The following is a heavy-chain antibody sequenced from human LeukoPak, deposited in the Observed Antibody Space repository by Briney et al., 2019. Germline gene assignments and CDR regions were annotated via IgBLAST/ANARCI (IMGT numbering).Heavy chain of an antibody. CDR3: ARVKDWIDADRWFDP. D-gene: IGHD1-1*01. V-gene: IGHV1-46*01. Sequence: ASVKNSCKESGYTFIGYYMHWVRQAPGQGLEWMGIINPSGGSTIYAQKFQERVTITRDIFTGTVCMEMWSLRSEDTAVYYCARVKDWIDADRWFDPWGQGTLVTVSS. J-gene: IGHJ5*02. CDR1: GYTFIGYY. CDR2: INPSGGST.